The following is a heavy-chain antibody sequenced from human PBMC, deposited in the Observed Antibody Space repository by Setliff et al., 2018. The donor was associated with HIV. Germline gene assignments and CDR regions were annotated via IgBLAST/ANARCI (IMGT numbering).Heavy chain of an antibody. Sequence: KPSETLSLTCSVSGGSISSSGYYWSWIRQHPGKGLEWLGYIHYSGTTYYSPSLESRLTISIDTSENQFSLLLKSLTAADTAVYFCARASSGYESRGRLDFWGPGMLVTVSS. J-gene: IGHJ4*02. CDR2: IHYSGTT. CDR3: ARASSGYESRGRLDF. CDR1: GGSISSSGYY. D-gene: IGHD5-12*01. V-gene: IGHV4-31*03.